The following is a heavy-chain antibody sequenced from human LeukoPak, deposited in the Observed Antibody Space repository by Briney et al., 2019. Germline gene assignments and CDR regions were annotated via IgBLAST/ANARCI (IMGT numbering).Heavy chain of an antibody. CDR2: ITSSGDIK. CDR1: GFTFTTYE. Sequence: GGSLRLSCATSGFTFTTYEMNWVRQAPGKGLEWVSYITSSGDIKTYADPVKGRFTMSRDDAKNSVYLQMNSLRPEDTAVYYCARDIYGDEDFDYWGQGTLVTVSS. V-gene: IGHV3-48*03. J-gene: IGHJ4*02. D-gene: IGHD3-10*01. CDR3: ARDIYGDEDFDY.